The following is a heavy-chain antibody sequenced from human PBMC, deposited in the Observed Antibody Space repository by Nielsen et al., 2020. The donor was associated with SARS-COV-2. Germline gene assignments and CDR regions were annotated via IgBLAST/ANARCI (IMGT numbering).Heavy chain of an antibody. V-gene: IGHV4-59*01. CDR1: GGSISTYF. Sequence: SETLSLTCTVSGGSISTYFWSWIRQPPGKGLEWIGYINNRGSANYNPSLESRVTISVDTSENQFSLKLGSVTAADTAVYYCAREVGYYDSSEFDAFDIWGQGTKVTVSS. CDR2: INNRGSA. D-gene: IGHD3-22*01. J-gene: IGHJ3*02. CDR3: AREVGYYDSSEFDAFDI.